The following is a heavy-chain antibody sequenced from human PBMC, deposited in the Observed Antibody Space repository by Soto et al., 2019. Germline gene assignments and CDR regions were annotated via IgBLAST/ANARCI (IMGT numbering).Heavy chain of an antibody. CDR3: ARGPPFPRPHYYGMDV. CDR1: GFTVSSNY. Sequence: EVQLVESGGGLVQPGGSLRLSCAASGFTVSSNYMSWVRQAPGKGLEWVSVIYSGGSTYYADSVKGRFTISRHNSKNTLYLQMNSLRAEDTAVYYCARGPPFPRPHYYGMDVWGQGTTVTVSS. J-gene: IGHJ6*02. CDR2: IYSGGST. V-gene: IGHV3-53*04.